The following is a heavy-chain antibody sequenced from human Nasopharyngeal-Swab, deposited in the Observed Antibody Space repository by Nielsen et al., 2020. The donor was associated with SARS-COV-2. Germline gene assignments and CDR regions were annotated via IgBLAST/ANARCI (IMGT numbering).Heavy chain of an antibody. CDR2: IKQGGSEQ. J-gene: IGHJ1*01. Sequence: GESLKISCAASGFPFRNYYMTWVRQPPGKGLEWVANIKQGGSEQFYVDSVKGRFTISRDDAKNSVYLQMNSLRDEDTAVYYCARGDVHNNGWPYFQHWGQGALVTVSS. CDR3: ARGDVHNNGWPYFQH. V-gene: IGHV3-7*02. CDR1: GFPFRNYY. D-gene: IGHD6-19*01.